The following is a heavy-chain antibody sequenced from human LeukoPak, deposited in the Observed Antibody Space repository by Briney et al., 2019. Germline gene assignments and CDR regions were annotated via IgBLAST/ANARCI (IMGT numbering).Heavy chain of an antibody. CDR1: GFTFDDYT. CDR2: ISWYGGST. Sequence: GGSLRLSCAASGFTFDDYTMHWVRQAPGKGPEWVSLISWYGGSTYYADSVKGRFTISRDNSKNSLYLQMNSLRTEDTAVYYCAELGITMIGGVWGKGTTVTISS. D-gene: IGHD3-10*02. CDR3: AELGITMIGGV. J-gene: IGHJ6*04. V-gene: IGHV3-43*01.